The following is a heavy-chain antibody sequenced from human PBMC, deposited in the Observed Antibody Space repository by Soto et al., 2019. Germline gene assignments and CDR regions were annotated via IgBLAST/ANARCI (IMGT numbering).Heavy chain of an antibody. V-gene: IGHV5-51*01. Sequence: EVQLVPSGAEVKKPGESLKISCKGSGYSFSNFWIGWVRQMPGKGLEWMGIIYPANSDTRYSPSFQGQITLSADKSTSTAYLQWSSLKTSDTAIYYCATYGSGSHFDHWGQGTLVTVSS. J-gene: IGHJ4*02. CDR3: ATYGSGSHFDH. CDR2: IYPANSDT. D-gene: IGHD3-10*01. CDR1: GYSFSNFW.